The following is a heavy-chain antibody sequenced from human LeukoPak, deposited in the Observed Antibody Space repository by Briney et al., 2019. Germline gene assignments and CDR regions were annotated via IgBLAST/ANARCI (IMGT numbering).Heavy chain of an antibody. D-gene: IGHD3-22*01. CDR3: ARVDQYYYDSSGYSGWFDP. V-gene: IGHV4-39*07. J-gene: IGHJ5*02. CDR2: IYYSGST. Sequence: SETLSLTCTVSGGSISSSSYYWGWIRQPPGKGLEWIGSIYYSGSTYYNPSLKSRVTISVDTSKNQFSLKLSSVTAADTAVYYCARVDQYYYDSSGYSGWFDPWGQGTLVTVSS. CDR1: GGSISSSSYY.